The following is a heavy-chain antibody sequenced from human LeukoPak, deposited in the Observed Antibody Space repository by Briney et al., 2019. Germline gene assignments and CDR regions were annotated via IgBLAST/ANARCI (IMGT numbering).Heavy chain of an antibody. Sequence: GGSLRLSCAASGFTFSSYGMPWVRQAPGKGLEWVAVISYDGSNKYYADSVKGRFTISRDNSKNTLYLQMNSLRAEDTAVYYCAVGGSYSGFAFDIWGQGTMVTVSS. CDR2: ISYDGSNK. CDR3: AVGGSYSGFAFDI. J-gene: IGHJ3*02. D-gene: IGHD1-26*01. CDR1: GFTFSSYG. V-gene: IGHV3-30*03.